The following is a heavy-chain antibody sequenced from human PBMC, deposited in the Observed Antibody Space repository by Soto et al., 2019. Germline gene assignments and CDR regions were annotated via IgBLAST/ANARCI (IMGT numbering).Heavy chain of an antibody. J-gene: IGHJ4*02. V-gene: IGHV4-61*01. D-gene: IGHD3-22*01. CDR3: VREANYYDSSGYWDDY. CDR2: IYSSGGS. Sequence: QVQLQESGPGLVKPSETLSLTCTVSGGSVSGGSYYWSWIRQPPGKGLEWIGYIYSSGGSNYSPSLQSRVTISVDTSKNQFTLKLRSVTAADTAVYYCVREANYYDSSGYWDDYWGQGTLVTVSS. CDR1: GGSVSGGSYY.